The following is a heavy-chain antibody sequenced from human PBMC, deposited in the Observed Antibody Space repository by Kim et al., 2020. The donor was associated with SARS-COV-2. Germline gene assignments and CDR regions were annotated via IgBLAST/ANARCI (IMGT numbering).Heavy chain of an antibody. CDR2: INSDGSRT. J-gene: IGHJ4*02. Sequence: GGSLRLSCAASGFTFSNYWMHWVRQAPGKGLVWVLRINSDGSRTTYADSVKGRFTISRDNAKNTLYLQVNSLRAEDTAVYYCARVQYSSTWYIDYWGQGALVTVSS. V-gene: IGHV3-74*01. D-gene: IGHD6-13*01. CDR1: GFTFSNYW. CDR3: ARVQYSSTWYIDY.